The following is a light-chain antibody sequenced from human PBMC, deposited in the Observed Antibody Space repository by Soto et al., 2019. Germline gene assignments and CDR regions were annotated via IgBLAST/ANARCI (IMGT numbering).Light chain of an antibody. CDR1: QNVLFSANNVNY. CDR2: AAS. V-gene: IGKV4-1*01. CDR3: QQYYSYPRT. Sequence: DIVITQSPDSLAVSLGERATINCKSSQNVLFSANNVNYLAWYQQKPGKAPKLLIYAASTLQSGVPSRFSGSGSGTDFTFTISCLQSEDFATYYYQQYYSYPRTFGQGTKV. J-gene: IGKJ1*01.